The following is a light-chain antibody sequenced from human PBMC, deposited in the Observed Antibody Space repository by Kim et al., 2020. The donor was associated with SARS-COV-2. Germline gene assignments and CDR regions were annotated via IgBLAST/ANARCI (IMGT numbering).Light chain of an antibody. CDR2: YDS. J-gene: IGLJ3*02. CDR1: NIGSKS. Sequence: SYELTQPPSVSVAPGKTARITCGGNNIGSKSVHWYQQKPGQAPVLVIYYDSDRPSGIPERFSGSNSGNTATLTIRRVEAGDEADYYCQVWDSSSDPWVFG. CDR3: QVWDSSSDPWV. V-gene: IGLV3-21*04.